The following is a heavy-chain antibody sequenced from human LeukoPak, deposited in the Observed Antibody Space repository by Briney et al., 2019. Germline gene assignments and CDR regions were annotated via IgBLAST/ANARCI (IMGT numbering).Heavy chain of an antibody. CDR3: ARDLNSGSYSSDAFDI. CDR1: GFTLCYYW. J-gene: IGHJ3*02. D-gene: IGHD1-26*01. CDR2: INSDGGST. V-gene: IGHV3-74*01. Sequence: GGSLRLSCAASGFTLCYYWMHWVRQALGKGLVWVSRINSDGGSTTYVDSVRGRFTISRDNAKNTLYLQMNSVRVGDTAVYFCARDLNSGSYSSDAFDIWGQGRKVTVSS.